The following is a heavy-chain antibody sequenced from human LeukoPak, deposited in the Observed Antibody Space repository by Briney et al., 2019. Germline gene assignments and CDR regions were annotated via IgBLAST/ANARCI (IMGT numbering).Heavy chain of an antibody. Sequence: SETLSLTCTVSGGSISSSSYYWSWIRQPAGKGLEWIGRIYTSGSTNYNPSLKSRVTMSVDTSKNQFSLKLSSVTAADTAMYYCARDPGQSQLLWFGELSHYYYYGMDVWGQGTTVTVSS. CDR3: ARDPGQSQLLWFGELSHYYYYGMDV. J-gene: IGHJ6*02. CDR2: IYTSGST. CDR1: GGSISSSSYY. V-gene: IGHV4-61*02. D-gene: IGHD3-10*01.